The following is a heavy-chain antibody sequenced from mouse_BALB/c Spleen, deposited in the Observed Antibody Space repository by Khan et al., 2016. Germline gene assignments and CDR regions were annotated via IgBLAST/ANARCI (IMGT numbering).Heavy chain of an antibody. Sequence: EVQLQESGPGLVKPSQSLSLTCTVTGYSITSDYAWNWIRQFPGNKLEWMGYISYSGSTSYNPSLKSLISITRDTSKNQFFLQLNSVTTEDTATYYCAINWDEEDYWGQGTLVTVSA. J-gene: IGHJ3*01. V-gene: IGHV3-2*02. CDR3: AINWDEEDY. CDR1: GYSITSDYA. D-gene: IGHD4-1*02. CDR2: ISYSGST.